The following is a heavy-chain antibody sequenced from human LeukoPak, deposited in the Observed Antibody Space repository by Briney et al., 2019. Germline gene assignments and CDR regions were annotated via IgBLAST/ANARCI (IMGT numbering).Heavy chain of an antibody. V-gene: IGHV3-21*01. CDR1: GFTFSTYT. J-gene: IGHJ3*02. D-gene: IGHD2-8*01. CDR2: ITSSSSYI. Sequence: GSLRLSCAASGFTFSTYTMNWVRQAPGKGLEWVSSITSSSSYIYYADSVKGRFSISRDNANNSLFLQMNSLRGDDTALYYCARVGLLVNGAFDIWGQGTMVTVAS. CDR3: ARVGLLVNGAFDI.